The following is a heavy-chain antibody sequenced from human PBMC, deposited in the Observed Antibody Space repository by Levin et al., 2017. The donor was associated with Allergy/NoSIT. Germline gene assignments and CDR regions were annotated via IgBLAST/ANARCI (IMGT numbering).Heavy chain of an antibody. CDR2: IKSKTDGGTT. CDR1: GFTFSNAW. V-gene: IGHV3-15*01. CDR3: TTDWGSYYYGSGSYYGEGGDY. Sequence: GESLKISCAASGFTFSNAWMSWVRQAPGKGLEWVGRIKSKTDGGTTDYAAPVKGRFTISRDDSKNTLYLQMNSLKTEDTAVYYCTTDWGSYYYGSGSYYGEGGDYWGQGTLVTVSS. D-gene: IGHD3-10*01. J-gene: IGHJ4*02.